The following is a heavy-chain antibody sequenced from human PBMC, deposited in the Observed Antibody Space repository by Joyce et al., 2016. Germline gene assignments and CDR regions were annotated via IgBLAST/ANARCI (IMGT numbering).Heavy chain of an antibody. V-gene: IGHV4-59*01. Sequence: QVQLQESGPGLVKPSETLSLTCTVSGDSITNFYWGWIRQPPGKGLEWIGYIYYTGSVNYNPSLKSRGTISVDTSKNQFSLKLTSVTAADTVVYYCARALYCAGDVCYDGGDWYDPWGQGTLVTVSS. D-gene: IGHD2-8*02. CDR1: GDSITNFY. CDR3: ARALYCAGDVCYDGGDWYDP. CDR2: IYYTGSV. J-gene: IGHJ5*02.